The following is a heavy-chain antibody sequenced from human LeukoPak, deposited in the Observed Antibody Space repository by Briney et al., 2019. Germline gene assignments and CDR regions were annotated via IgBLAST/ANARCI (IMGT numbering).Heavy chain of an antibody. CDR1: GFTFTNYG. Sequence: GGSLRLSCGASGFTFTNYGMHWVRQAPGKGLEWVAFIRNDGSNKYYAESVKGRFTISRDNSKNTLYLQMNSLRVEDTAVYYCAKDFLKSITLIRGVRSWVGYFDSWGQGTLVTVSS. CDR3: AKDFLKSITLIRGVRSWVGYFDS. V-gene: IGHV3-30*02. CDR2: IRNDGSNK. J-gene: IGHJ4*02. D-gene: IGHD3-10*01.